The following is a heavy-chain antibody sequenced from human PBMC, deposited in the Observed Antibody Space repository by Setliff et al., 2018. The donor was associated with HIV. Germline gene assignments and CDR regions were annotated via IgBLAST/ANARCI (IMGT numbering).Heavy chain of an antibody. D-gene: IGHD5-12*01. CDR1: GGSISRSTHH. J-gene: IGHJ4*02. CDR3: ARQPLYNDYDWRSYYFDY. V-gene: IGHV4-39*01. Sequence: SETLSLTCTVSGGSISRSTHHWAWIRQPPGKGLEWIGEINHRGSTYYSPSLNSRFTISVDTSKNQFSLKLRSVTAADTAVYYCARQPLYNDYDWRSYYFDYWGQGSLVT. CDR2: INHRGST.